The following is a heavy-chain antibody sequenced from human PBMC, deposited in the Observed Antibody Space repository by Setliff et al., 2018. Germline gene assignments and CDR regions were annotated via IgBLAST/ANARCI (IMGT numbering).Heavy chain of an antibody. D-gene: IGHD1-26*01. V-gene: IGHV4-34*01. CDR2: INHRGST. CDR3: AREELGRGDDYYGMDV. J-gene: IGHJ6*02. Sequence: KPSETLSLTCAVYGDSFSDYYWSWIRQPPGKGLEWIEEINHRGSTNYSPSLRSRVTMSVYASKNQFSLKLSSVTAADTAVYYCAREELGRGDDYYGMDVWGQGTTVTVSS. CDR1: GDSFSDYY.